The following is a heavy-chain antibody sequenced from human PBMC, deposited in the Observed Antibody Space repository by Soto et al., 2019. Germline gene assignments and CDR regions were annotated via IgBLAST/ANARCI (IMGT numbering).Heavy chain of an antibody. V-gene: IGHV3-23*01. CDR1: GFTFSSYA. J-gene: IGHJ4*02. CDR3: AKDVYCSSSPDLDY. D-gene: IGHD6-6*01. CDR2: ISGSGGST. Sequence: EVQLLESGGGLVQPGGSLRLSCAASGFTFSSYAMSWVRQAPGKGLESVSAISGSGGSTYYADSVKGRFTISRDNSKNTRYLQMNSLRAEDTAVYYCAKDVYCSSSPDLDYWGQGTLVTVSS.